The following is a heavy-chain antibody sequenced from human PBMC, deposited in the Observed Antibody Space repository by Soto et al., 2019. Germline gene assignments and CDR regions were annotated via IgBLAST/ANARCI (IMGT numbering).Heavy chain of an antibody. CDR2: VFYSGSI. V-gene: IGHV4-59*01. J-gene: IGHJ4*02. Sequence: LSLTCIVSGGSINAYYWNWIRQPPGKGLEWIGYVFYSGSINYNPSLRNRVTISADTSKNQFSLTLTSVTSADTAVYFCARGSPVRANWNFDYWGQGTQVTVSS. D-gene: IGHD1-20*01. CDR1: GGSINAYY. CDR3: ARGSPVRANWNFDY.